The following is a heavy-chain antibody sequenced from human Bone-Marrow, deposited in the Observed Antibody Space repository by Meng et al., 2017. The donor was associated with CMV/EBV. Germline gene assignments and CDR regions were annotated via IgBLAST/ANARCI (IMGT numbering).Heavy chain of an antibody. V-gene: IGHV4-39*07. J-gene: IGHJ2*01. D-gene: IGHD2-2*01. CDR3: ARAVSIVVPSSNWYFDL. Sequence: SETLSLTCTVSGGSISSSSYYWGWIRQPPGKGLEWIGSIYYSGSTNYNPSLKSRVTISVDTSKNQFSLKLSSVTAADTAVYYCARAVSIVVPSSNWYFDLWGRGPLVTVSS. CDR1: GGSISSSSYY. CDR2: IYYSGST.